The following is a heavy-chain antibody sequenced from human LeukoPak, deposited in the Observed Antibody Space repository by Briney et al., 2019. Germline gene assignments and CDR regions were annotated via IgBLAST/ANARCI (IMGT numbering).Heavy chain of an antibody. J-gene: IGHJ4*02. D-gene: IGHD1-7*01. CDR1: GFTFSSYS. Sequence: PGGSLRLSCAASGFTFSSYSMNWVRQAPGKGLEWVSYISPSSSRIDYAASVRGRFTISRDNAKSSLYLQMNSLSTDDTAAYYCARMNYVSSGWGAPFDDWGQGTLVTVSS. CDR3: ARMNYVSSGWGAPFDD. CDR2: ISPSSSRI. V-gene: IGHV3-48*04.